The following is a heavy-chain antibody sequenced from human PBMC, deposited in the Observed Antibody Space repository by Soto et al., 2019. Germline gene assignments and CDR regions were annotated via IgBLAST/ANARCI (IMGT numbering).Heavy chain of an antibody. CDR2: ISYDGSNK. J-gene: IGHJ6*02. V-gene: IGHV3-30-3*01. Sequence: GGSLRLSCAASGFTFSSYAMHWVRQAPGKGLEWVAVISYDGSNKYYTDSVKGRFTISRDNSKNTLYLQMNSLRAEDTAVYYCARDLIPLAAAGTLYYYYYYGMDVWGQGTTVTVSS. D-gene: IGHD6-13*01. CDR3: ARDLIPLAAAGTLYYYYYYGMDV. CDR1: GFTFSSYA.